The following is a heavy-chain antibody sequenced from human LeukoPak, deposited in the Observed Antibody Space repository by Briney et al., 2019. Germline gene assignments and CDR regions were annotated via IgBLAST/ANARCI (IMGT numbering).Heavy chain of an antibody. V-gene: IGHV7-4-1*02. D-gene: IGHD6-13*01. CDR2: INTNTGNP. Sequence: GASVKVSCEASGYTFTSYAMNWVRQAPGQGLEWMGWINTNTGNPTYAQGFTGRFVFSLDTSVSTTYLQISSLKAEDTAVYYCARVLYSSSWPYYYGMDVWGQGTTVTVSS. CDR3: ARVLYSSSWPYYYGMDV. CDR1: GYTFTSYA. J-gene: IGHJ6*02.